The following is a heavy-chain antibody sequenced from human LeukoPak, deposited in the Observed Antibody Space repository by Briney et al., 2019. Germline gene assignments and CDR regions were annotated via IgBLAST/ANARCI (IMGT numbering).Heavy chain of an antibody. CDR1: GFTFDDYG. Sequence: GGSLRLACAASGFTFDDYGMSWVPQAPGKGLELVSGINWNGGSTGYADSVKGRFTISRDNDKNSLYLQMNSLRAEDTALYYCASPYSSGSYYFDYWGQGTLVAVSS. CDR2: INWNGGST. CDR3: ASPYSSGSYYFDY. V-gene: IGHV3-20*04. J-gene: IGHJ4*02. D-gene: IGHD6-19*01.